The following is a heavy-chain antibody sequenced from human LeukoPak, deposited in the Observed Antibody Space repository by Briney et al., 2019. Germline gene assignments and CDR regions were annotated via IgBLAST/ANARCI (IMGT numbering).Heavy chain of an antibody. Sequence: SETLSLTCTVSGGSISSYYWSWIRQPPGKGLEWIGYIYYSGSTNYNPPLKSRVTISVDTSKNQFSLKLSSVTAADTAVYYCARDLTGWLNWFDPWGQGTLVTVSS. V-gene: IGHV4-59*01. D-gene: IGHD6-19*01. CDR1: GGSISSYY. CDR3: ARDLTGWLNWFDP. CDR2: IYYSGST. J-gene: IGHJ5*02.